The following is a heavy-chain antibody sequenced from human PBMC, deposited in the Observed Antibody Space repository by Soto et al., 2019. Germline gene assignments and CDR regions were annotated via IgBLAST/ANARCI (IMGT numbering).Heavy chain of an antibody. CDR3: ARAPLYSGSYLMGKTV. J-gene: IGHJ4*02. D-gene: IGHD1-26*01. V-gene: IGHV1-18*01. Sequence: QVQLVQSGPEVKKPGASVKVSCKASGYNFTTYGVSWVRQAPGQGLEWMGWISGYNGNTNYAQKLQGRVTMTTDTSTSTAYMELRSLRSDDTAVYYCARAPLYSGSYLMGKTVWGQGALVTASS. CDR2: ISGYNGNT. CDR1: GYNFTTYG.